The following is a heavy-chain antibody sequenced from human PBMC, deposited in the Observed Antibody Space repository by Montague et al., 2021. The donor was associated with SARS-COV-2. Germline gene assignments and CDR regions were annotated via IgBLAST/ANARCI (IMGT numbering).Heavy chain of an antibody. CDR3: ATHRQHHNH. Sequence: SETLSLTCTVSGGSISGYYWTWIRQPPGKGLEWIGYIFYNGDTNYNPSLKSRVSISVDTSKNQFSLKLIAVTAADTAVYFRATHRQHHNHWGQGAMVAVSS. V-gene: IGHV4-59*08. D-gene: IGHD6-13*01. CDR2: IFYNGDT. CDR1: GGSISGYY. J-gene: IGHJ5*02.